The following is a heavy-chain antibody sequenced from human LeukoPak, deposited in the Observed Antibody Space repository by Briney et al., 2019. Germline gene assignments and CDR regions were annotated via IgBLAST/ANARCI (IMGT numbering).Heavy chain of an antibody. V-gene: IGHV4-59*01. CDR2: IYHTGST. D-gene: IGHD6-25*01. CDR3: ARRGRNSSGWQDYL. Sequence: PSETLSLTCTVSGGSISSYYWSWIRQPPGKGLEWIANIYHTGSTNYNPSLSSRVTISIDTAKNQFSLKPTSVTAADTAVYYCARRGRNSSGWQDYLWGQGTLVTVSS. J-gene: IGHJ4*02. CDR1: GGSISSYY.